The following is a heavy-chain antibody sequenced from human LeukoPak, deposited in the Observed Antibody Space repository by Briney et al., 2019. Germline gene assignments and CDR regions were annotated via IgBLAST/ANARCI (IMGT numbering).Heavy chain of an antibody. V-gene: IGHV4-61*01. CDR3: ARGSSQWLGPFDY. CDR1: GGSVSSGSYY. CDR2: IYYSGST. D-gene: IGHD6-19*01. Sequence: SETLSLTFTVSGGSVSSGSYYWSWIRQPPGKGLEWIGYIYYSGSTNYNPSLKSRVTISVDTSKNQFSLKLSSVTAADTAVYYCARGSSQWLGPFDYWGQGTLVTVSS. J-gene: IGHJ4*02.